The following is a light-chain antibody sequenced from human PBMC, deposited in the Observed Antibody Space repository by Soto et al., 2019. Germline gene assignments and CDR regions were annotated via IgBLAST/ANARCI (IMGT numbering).Light chain of an antibody. V-gene: IGLV2-14*03. CDR3: SSYTNSITHV. CDR2: GVS. CDR1: SSDVGGYDY. J-gene: IGLJ3*02. Sequence: QSALTQPASVSGSPGQSIAISCTGTSSDVGGYDYVSWYQQHPGKAPKLMIYGVSNRPSGVSNRFSGSKSGNTASLTISGLQAEDEADYYCSSYTNSITHVFGGGTKVTVL.